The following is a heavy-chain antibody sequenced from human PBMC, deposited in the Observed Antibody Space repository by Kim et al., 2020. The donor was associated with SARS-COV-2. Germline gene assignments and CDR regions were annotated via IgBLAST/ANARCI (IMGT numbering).Heavy chain of an antibody. J-gene: IGHJ6*02. Sequence: SETLSLTCALSGGSFSGFHWTWIRQTPGKGLEWIGDITDSGSTKYNPSLKSRVTISVDMSKMQFSLTLRSVTAADAGMFYCARVGYTYGPYYGLDAWGQG. CDR3: ARVGYTYGPYYGLDA. V-gene: IGHV4-34*01. CDR1: GGSFSGFH. D-gene: IGHD5-18*01. CDR2: ITDSGST.